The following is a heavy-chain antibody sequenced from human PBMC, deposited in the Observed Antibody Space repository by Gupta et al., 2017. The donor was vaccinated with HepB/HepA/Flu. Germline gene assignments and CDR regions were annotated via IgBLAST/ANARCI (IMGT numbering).Heavy chain of an antibody. V-gene: IGHV3-48*02. Sequence: EVQLVESGGGSVQPGGSLRLSCAASGFTINSYSIDWVRQAPGKGPEWISYISSDSSTIYYRDSVRGRFTISRDNAKNSLFLQMNSLRDEDTAVYYCARGWLSNSFDYLGQGTTVTVSS. CDR1: GFTINSYS. J-gene: IGHJ4*02. CDR3: ARGWLSNSFDY. D-gene: IGHD5-24*01. CDR2: ISSDSSTI.